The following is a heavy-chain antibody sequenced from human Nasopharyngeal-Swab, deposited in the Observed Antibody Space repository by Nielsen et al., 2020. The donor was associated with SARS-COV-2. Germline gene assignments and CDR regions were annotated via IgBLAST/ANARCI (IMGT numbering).Heavy chain of an antibody. D-gene: IGHD1-7*01. CDR1: GFTFSSYS. J-gene: IGHJ4*02. CDR2: ISSSSSTT. Sequence: GESLKISCAASGFTFSSYSMNWVRQAPGKRLEWVSYISSSSSTTYYADSVKGRFTISRDNAKNSLYLQMNSLRDEDTAVYYCARDVAAGTTTGLGYWGQGTLVTVSS. CDR3: ARDVAAGTTTGLGY. V-gene: IGHV3-48*02.